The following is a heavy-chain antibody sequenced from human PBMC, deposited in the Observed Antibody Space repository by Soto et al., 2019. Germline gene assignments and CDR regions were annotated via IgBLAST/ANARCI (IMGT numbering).Heavy chain of an antibody. V-gene: IGHV3-23*01. CDR2: ISASGTTT. D-gene: IGHD6-13*01. J-gene: IGHJ4*02. Sequence: EVQLMESGGGLVQPGGSLRLSCAASEFSFSSYALNWVRQAPGKGLEWVSAISASGTTTYHADSVKGRFTISRDNSKRTLFLQRDSLSPEDTAVYYCANYSSHFDYWGQGTLVTVSS. CDR1: EFSFSSYA. CDR3: ANYSSHFDY.